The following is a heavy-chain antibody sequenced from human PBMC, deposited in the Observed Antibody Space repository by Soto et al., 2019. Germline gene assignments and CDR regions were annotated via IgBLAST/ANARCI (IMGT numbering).Heavy chain of an antibody. CDR3: ARPFGYGSGSYYFYGY. CDR2: INPSGGST. V-gene: IGHV1-46*01. D-gene: IGHD3-10*01. J-gene: IGHJ4*02. CDR1: GYTFTSYY. Sequence: QVQLVQSGAEVKKPGASVKVSCKASGYTFTSYYMHWVRQAPGQGLEWMGIINPSGGSTSYAQKFQGRVTITRDTSTSTVYMELSSLRSEDTAVYYCARPFGYGSGSYYFYGYWGQGTLVTVSS.